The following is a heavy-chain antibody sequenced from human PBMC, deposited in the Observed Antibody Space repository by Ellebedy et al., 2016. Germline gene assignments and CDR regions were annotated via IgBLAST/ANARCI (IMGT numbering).Heavy chain of an antibody. V-gene: IGHV3-20*04. CDR3: ATGKRDYYYYGMDV. CDR2: ISLSGGAA. CDR1: GFNLGDYA. J-gene: IGHJ6*04. D-gene: IGHD3-10*01. Sequence: GESLKISCVASGFNLGDYAMSWVRQAPGKGLEWVSDISLSGGAANYADSVKGRFTISRDNAKNSLFLEMNSLRAEDTAVYYCATGKRDYYYYGMDVWGKGTTVTVSS.